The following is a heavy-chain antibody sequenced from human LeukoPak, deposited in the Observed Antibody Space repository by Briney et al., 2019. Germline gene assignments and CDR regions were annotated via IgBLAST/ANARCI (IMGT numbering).Heavy chain of an antibody. J-gene: IGHJ6*03. CDR1: GYTFTSYG. CDR2: ISAYNGNT. V-gene: IGHV1-18*01. D-gene: IGHD3-10*01. Sequence: GASVKVSCKASGYTFTSYGISWLRQAPGQGLEWMGWISAYNGNTNYAQKLQGRVTITADESTSTAYMALSSLRSEDTAVHYCARGGYYYYYMDVWGKGTTVTVSS. CDR3: ARGGYYYYYMDV.